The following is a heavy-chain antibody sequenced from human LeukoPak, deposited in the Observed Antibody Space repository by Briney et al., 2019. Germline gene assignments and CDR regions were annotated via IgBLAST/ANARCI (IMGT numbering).Heavy chain of an antibody. J-gene: IGHJ3*02. CDR2: ISSSSGYI. V-gene: IGHV3-21*01. Sequence: PGGSLRLSCAASGFTFSSYSMNWVRQAPGKGLEWVSSISSSSGYIYYADSVKGQFTISRDNAKNSLYLQMNSLRAEDTAVYYCAIEFFSWVDAFDIWGQGTMVTVSS. CDR3: AIEFFSWVDAFDI. CDR1: GFTFSSYS. D-gene: IGHD6-13*01.